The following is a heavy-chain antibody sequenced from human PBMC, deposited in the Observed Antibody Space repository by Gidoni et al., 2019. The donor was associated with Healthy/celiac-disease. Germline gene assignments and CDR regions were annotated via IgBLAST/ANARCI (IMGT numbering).Heavy chain of an antibody. CDR2: ISSNGGST. V-gene: IGHV3-64*01. Sequence: EVQLVESGGCLVQPGGSLRLSWAASGFTFSSYAMHWVRQAPGKGLEYVSAISSNGGSTYYANSVKGRFTISRDNSKNTLYLQRGSLRAEDMAVYYCARGPAAENWGQGTLVTVSS. CDR1: GFTFSSYA. J-gene: IGHJ4*02. CDR3: ARGPAAEN. D-gene: IGHD6-25*01.